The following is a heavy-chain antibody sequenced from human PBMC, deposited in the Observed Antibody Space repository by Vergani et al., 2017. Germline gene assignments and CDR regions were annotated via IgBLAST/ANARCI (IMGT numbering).Heavy chain of an antibody. Sequence: QVQLVESGGGVVQPGRSLRLSCAASGFTFSSYGMHWVRQAPGKGLEWVAVIWYDGSNKYNADSVKGRFTISRDNSKNTLYLQMNSLRAEDTAVYYCARVQQWLDPAWMDVWGQGTTVTVSS. CDR1: GFTFSSYG. V-gene: IGHV3-33*01. CDR3: ARVQQWLDPAWMDV. D-gene: IGHD6-19*01. J-gene: IGHJ6*02. CDR2: IWYDGSNK.